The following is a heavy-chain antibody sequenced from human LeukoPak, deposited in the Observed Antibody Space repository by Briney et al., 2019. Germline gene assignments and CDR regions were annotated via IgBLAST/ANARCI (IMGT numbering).Heavy chain of an antibody. V-gene: IGHV3-7*01. Sequence: GGSLRLSCAASGFTVSSNYMSWVRQAPGKGLEWVANIKQDGSEKYYVDSVKGRFTTSRDNAKNSLYMQMNSLRAEDTAVYYCARGWYDFWSGYYRLGAFDIWGQGTMVTVSS. CDR2: IKQDGSEK. CDR1: GFTVSSNY. CDR3: ARGWYDFWSGYYRLGAFDI. D-gene: IGHD3-3*01. J-gene: IGHJ3*02.